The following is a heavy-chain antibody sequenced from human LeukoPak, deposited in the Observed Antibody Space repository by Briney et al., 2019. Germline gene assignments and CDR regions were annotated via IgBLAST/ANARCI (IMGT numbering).Heavy chain of an antibody. J-gene: IGHJ6*02. CDR1: GFSLSTSGMC. CDR3: ARMQRTAPGRGYYYYTMDV. D-gene: IGHD6-13*01. V-gene: IGHV2-70*11. CDR2: IAWDDDK. Sequence: SGPTLVNPTQTPTLTCTSSGFSLSTSGMCVNWIRQPPGKALEWLARIAWDDDKYYNTSLKTRLTISKDTSKNQVVLTMTNMDPVDTATYYCARMQRTAPGRGYYYYTMDVWGQGTTVTVSS.